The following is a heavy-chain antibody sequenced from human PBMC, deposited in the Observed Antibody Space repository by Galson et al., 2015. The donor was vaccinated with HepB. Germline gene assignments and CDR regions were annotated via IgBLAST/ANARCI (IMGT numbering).Heavy chain of an antibody. CDR1: GGTFSSYA. J-gene: IGHJ6*02. CDR2: IIPIFGTA. V-gene: IGHV1-69*06. CDR3: ARDEYSGSPDISGGSCCHYYYYGMDV. Sequence: SVKVSCKASGGTFSSYAISRVRQAPGQGLEWMGGIIPIFGTANYAQKFQGRVTITADKSTSTAYMELSSLRSEDTAVYYCARDEYSGSPDISGGSCCHYYYYGMDVWGQGTTVTVSS. D-gene: IGHD2-15*01.